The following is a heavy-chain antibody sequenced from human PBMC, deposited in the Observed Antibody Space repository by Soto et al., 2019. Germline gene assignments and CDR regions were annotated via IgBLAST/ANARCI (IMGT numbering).Heavy chain of an antibody. D-gene: IGHD5-18*01. Sequence: SGPTLVNPTQTLTLTCTFSGFSLSTNGMCVSWIRQPPGKALEWLARIDWDDDKYYSTSLKTRLTISKDTSKNQVVLTMTNMDPVDTATYYCARISLAGSVDTAMGSFDYWGQGTLVTVSS. V-gene: IGHV2-70*11. J-gene: IGHJ4*02. CDR2: IDWDDDK. CDR1: GFSLSTNGMC. CDR3: ARISLAGSVDTAMGSFDY.